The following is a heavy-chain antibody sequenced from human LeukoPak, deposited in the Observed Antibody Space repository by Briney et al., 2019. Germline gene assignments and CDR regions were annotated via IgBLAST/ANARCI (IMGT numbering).Heavy chain of an antibody. CDR2: INPNSGGT. CDR1: GYTFTGYY. V-gene: IGHV1-2*02. CDR3: ARGDYYGSGSYYTSEGSIFDY. D-gene: IGHD3-10*01. Sequence: GASVKVSCKASGYTFTGYYMHWVRQAPGQGLEWMGWINPNSGGTNYAQKFQGRVTMTRDTSISTAYMELSRLRSEDTAVYYCARGDYYGSGSYYTSEGSIFDYWGQGTLVTVSS. J-gene: IGHJ4*02.